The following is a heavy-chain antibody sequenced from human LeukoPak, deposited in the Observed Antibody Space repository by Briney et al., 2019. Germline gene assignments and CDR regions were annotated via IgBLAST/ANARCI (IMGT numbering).Heavy chain of an antibody. J-gene: IGHJ6*04. CDR3: ARDGSFYYGSSGMDV. CDR1: GFTFSSYW. CDR2: INSDGSST. D-gene: IGHD3-10*01. Sequence: GGSLRLSRAASGFTFSSYWMHWVRQAPGKGLVWVSRINSDGSSTSYADSVKGRFTISRDNAKNTLYLQMNSLRAEDTAVYYCARDGSFYYGSSGMDVWGKGTTVTVSS. V-gene: IGHV3-74*01.